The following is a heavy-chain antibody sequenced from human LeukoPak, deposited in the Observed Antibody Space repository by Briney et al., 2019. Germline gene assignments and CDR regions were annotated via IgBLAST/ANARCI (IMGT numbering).Heavy chain of an antibody. CDR2: IYYSGRT. D-gene: IGHD3-22*01. J-gene: IGHJ1*01. V-gene: IGHV4-39*01. Sequence: PSETLSLTCSVSGDSVSRSDSYSDWIRQPPGKGLEWIGTIYYSGRTYYSPSLKRRVTMSVDPSNNQFSLNLRSVTAADTALSYCARRRYYDGSGYLEWGQGTLLSVSS. CDR1: GDSVSRSDSY. CDR3: ARRRYYDGSGYLE.